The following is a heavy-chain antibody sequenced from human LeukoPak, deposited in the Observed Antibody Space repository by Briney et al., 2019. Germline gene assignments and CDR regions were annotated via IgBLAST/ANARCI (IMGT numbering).Heavy chain of an antibody. D-gene: IGHD6-13*01. V-gene: IGHV4-61*02. CDR1: GGSISSGSYY. CDR3: ASLGSSSWYKSPNWFDP. J-gene: IGHJ5*02. CDR2: IYTSGST. Sequence: SETLSLTCTVSGGSISSGSYYWSWIRQPAGKGLEWIGRIYTSGSTNYNPSLKSRVTISVDTSKNQFSLKLSSVTAADTAVYYCASLGSSSWYKSPNWFDPWGQGTLVTVSS.